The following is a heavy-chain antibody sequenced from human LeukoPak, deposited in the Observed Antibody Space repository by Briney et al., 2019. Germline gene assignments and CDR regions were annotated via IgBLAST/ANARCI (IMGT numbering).Heavy chain of an antibody. D-gene: IGHD3-22*01. CDR2: IYYSGST. Sequence: SETLSLTCTVSGGSISSGDYCWSWIRQPPGKGLEWIGYIYYSGSTYYNPSLKSRVTISVDTSKNQFSLKLSSVTAADTAVYYCARKSVDSSARAFDYWGQGTLVTVSS. J-gene: IGHJ4*02. CDR1: GGSISSGDYC. V-gene: IGHV4-30-4*01. CDR3: ARKSVDSSARAFDY.